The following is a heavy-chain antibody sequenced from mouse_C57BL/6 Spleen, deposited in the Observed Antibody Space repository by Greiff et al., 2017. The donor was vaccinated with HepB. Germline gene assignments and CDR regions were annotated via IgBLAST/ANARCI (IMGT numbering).Heavy chain of an antibody. CDR2: IDPENGDT. CDR3: TRASSGPYFDY. V-gene: IGHV14-4*01. Sequence: VQLQQSGAELVRPGASVKLSCTASGFNIKDDYMHWVKQRPEQGLEWIGWIDPENGDTEYASKFQGKATITADTSSNTAYLQLSSLTSEDTAVYYCTRASSGPYFDYWGQGTTLTVSS. D-gene: IGHD3-1*01. CDR1: GFNIKDDY. J-gene: IGHJ2*01.